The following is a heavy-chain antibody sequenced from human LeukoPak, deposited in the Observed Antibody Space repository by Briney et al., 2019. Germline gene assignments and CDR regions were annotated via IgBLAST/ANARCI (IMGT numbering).Heavy chain of an antibody. V-gene: IGHV4-59*01. CDR2: IHYSGST. J-gene: IGHJ3*02. CDR1: GGSISSYY. Sequence: PSETLSLTCTVSGGSISSYYWSWIRQPPGKGLEWLGYIHYSGSTNYNPSLKSRVTISVDTSKNQFSLRLSSVTAADTAVYYCAREAYDSSGSRAFDIWGQGTMVTVSS. CDR3: AREAYDSSGSRAFDI. D-gene: IGHD3-22*01.